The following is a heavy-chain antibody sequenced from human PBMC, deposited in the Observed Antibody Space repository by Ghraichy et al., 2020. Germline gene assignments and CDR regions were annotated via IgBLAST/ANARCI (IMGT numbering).Heavy chain of an antibody. Sequence: NLSLTCTVSGGSISSYYWSWIRQPPGKGLEWIGYIYYSGSTNYNPSLKSRVTISVDTSKNQFSLKLSSVTAADTAVYYCARSGGDFWSGYYFDYWGQGTLVTVSS. CDR3: ARSGGDFWSGYYFDY. D-gene: IGHD3-3*01. J-gene: IGHJ4*02. CDR2: IYYSGST. V-gene: IGHV4-59*01. CDR1: GGSISSYY.